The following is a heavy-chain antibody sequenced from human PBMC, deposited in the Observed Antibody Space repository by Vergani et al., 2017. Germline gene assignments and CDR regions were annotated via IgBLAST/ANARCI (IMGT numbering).Heavy chain of an antibody. D-gene: IGHD6-19*01. CDR2: IYYSGRT. CDR3: ARHSTVEWLVKLGWIDP. Sequence: QLQLQESGPGLVKPSATLSLTCSVSGASIRSSTYYWGWIRQPPGKGLGWIASIYYSGRTYYNPSLKSRVTISVDTSKNQFSLKLSSVTAADTAVYFCARHSTVEWLVKLGWIDPWGQGILVTVSS. V-gene: IGHV4-39*01. CDR1: GASIRSSTYY. J-gene: IGHJ5*02.